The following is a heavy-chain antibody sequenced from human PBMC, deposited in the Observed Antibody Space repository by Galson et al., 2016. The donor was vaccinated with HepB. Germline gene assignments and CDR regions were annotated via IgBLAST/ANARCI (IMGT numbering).Heavy chain of an antibody. V-gene: IGHV5-51*01. D-gene: IGHD2-15*01. CDR3: ARPYCSGGRCYLDY. CDR2: ISPGDSDK. J-gene: IGHJ4*02. CDR1: GYSFTSYW. Sequence: QSGAEVKKPGESLKISCKGSGYSFTSYWIGWVRQMPGKGLEWMGIISPGDSDKRCSPSFQGQVTISADKSISTAHLQWSSLKASDSGMYYCARPYCSGGRCYLDYWGQGTLVTVSS.